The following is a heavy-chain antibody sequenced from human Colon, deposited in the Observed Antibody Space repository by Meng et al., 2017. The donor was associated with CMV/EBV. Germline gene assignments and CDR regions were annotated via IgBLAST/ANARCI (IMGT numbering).Heavy chain of an antibody. D-gene: IGHD3-10*01. CDR3: ARREAYFYGSGLDY. V-gene: IGHV4-39*01. Sequence: VSGDCGSSSYYWGWVRRPPGKGLGWVGSSFYNGVTSYNPSLKSRLAIFVDTSKNEFSLKLTSVTAADTAVYYCARREAYFYGSGLDYWGQGILVTVSS. CDR2: SFYNGVT. J-gene: IGHJ4*02. CDR1: GDCGSSSYY.